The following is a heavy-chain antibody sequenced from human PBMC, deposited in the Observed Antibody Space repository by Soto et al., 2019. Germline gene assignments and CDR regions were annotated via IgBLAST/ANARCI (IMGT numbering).Heavy chain of an antibody. V-gene: IGHV3-33*01. Sequence: QVQLVESGGGVVQPGRSLRLSCAASGFTFSSYGMHWVRQAPGKGLEWVAVIWYDGSNKYYADSVKGRFTISRDNSKNTLYLQMNSLRAEDTAVYYCARGQRMGNGMDVWGQGTTVTVSS. J-gene: IGHJ6*02. CDR2: IWYDGSNK. D-gene: IGHD1-26*01. CDR3: ARGQRMGNGMDV. CDR1: GFTFSSYG.